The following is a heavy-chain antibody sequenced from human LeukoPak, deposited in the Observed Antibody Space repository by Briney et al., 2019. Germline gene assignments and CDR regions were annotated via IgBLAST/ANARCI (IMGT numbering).Heavy chain of an antibody. J-gene: IGHJ6*02. CDR1: GFTFSSYT. Sequence: PGGSLRLSCAASGFTFSSYTMDWVRQAPGKGLEWISHISSSSSTIYYADSVKGRFTISRDNAKSSLYLQMNSLRADDTAVYYCARGYDRSIEYGMDVWGQGTTVTVSS. CDR2: ISSSSSTI. D-gene: IGHD3-22*01. CDR3: ARGYDRSIEYGMDV. V-gene: IGHV3-48*04.